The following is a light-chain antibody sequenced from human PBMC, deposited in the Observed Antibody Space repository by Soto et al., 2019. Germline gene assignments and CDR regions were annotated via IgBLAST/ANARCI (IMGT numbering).Light chain of an antibody. J-gene: IGKJ5*01. V-gene: IGKV3-15*01. CDR1: QSVRNN. CDR2: YAS. CDR3: QQYNDWPPIT. Sequence: EIMMTQSPATLSVSPGESATLSCRASQSVRNNLAWYQHKPGQAPRLLIYYASTRATGIPARFSGSGSGTEFTLTISSLQSEDFALYSCQQYNDWPPITFSQGTRLEIK.